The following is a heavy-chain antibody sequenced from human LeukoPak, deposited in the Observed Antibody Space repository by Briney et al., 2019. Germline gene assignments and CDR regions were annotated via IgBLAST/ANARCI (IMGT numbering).Heavy chain of an antibody. CDR3: GALMTTVSDFDY. CDR1: GFTFSSYS. Sequence: GGSLRLSCAASGFTFSSYSMNWIRQAPGKGLEWVSYIGSGNTIRHYADSVEGRFTISRDNADNSLYLEMNSLRVEDTAVYYCGALMTTVSDFDYWGQGTLVTVSS. CDR2: IGSGNTIR. J-gene: IGHJ4*02. D-gene: IGHD4-17*01. V-gene: IGHV3-48*01.